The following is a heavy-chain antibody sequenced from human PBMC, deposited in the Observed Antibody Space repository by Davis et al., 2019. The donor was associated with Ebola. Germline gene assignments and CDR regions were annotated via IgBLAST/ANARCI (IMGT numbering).Heavy chain of an antibody. CDR2: INHSGST. CDR1: GGSFSGYY. V-gene: IGHV4-34*01. CDR3: ARSALPKPKGWFDP. Sequence: PSETLSLTCAVYGGSFSGYYWSWIRQPPGKGLEWIGEINHSGSTNYNPSLKSRVTISVDTSKNQFSLKLSSVTAADTAVYYCARSALPKPKGWFDPWGQGTLVTVSS. J-gene: IGHJ5*02.